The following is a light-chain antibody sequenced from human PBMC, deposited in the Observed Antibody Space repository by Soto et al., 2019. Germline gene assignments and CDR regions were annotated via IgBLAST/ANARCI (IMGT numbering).Light chain of an antibody. CDR2: GAS. V-gene: IGKV3-15*01. J-gene: IGKJ3*01. Sequence: EIVMTQSPATLSVSPGERATLSCRASQSVSNKLAWYQQKPGQAPRLLIYGASTRATGIPARFSGSGSGTEFTLTISSLQSEDFAVYYCQQYNNWPPRFTFGPGTRWIS. CDR1: QSVSNK. CDR3: QQYNNWPPRFT.